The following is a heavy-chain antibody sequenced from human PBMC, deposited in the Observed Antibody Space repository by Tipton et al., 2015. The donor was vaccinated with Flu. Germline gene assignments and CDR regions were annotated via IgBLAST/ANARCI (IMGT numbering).Heavy chain of an antibody. D-gene: IGHD5-12*01. Sequence: LRLSCTVSGGSISSYYWSWIRQPAGKGLEWIGRIYTSGSTNYNPSLKSRVTMSVDTSKNQFSLKLSSVTAADTAVYYCARGGYGGYDGYYFDYWGQGTLVTVSS. J-gene: IGHJ4*02. CDR3: ARGGYGGYDGYYFDY. CDR1: GGSISSYY. CDR2: IYTSGST. V-gene: IGHV4-4*07.